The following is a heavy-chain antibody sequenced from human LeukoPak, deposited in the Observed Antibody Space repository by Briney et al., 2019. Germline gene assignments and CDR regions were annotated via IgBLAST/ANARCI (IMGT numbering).Heavy chain of an antibody. CDR2: INPNSGGT. J-gene: IGHJ4*02. Sequence: ASVKVSCKASGHTFTGYYMHWVRQAPGQGLEWVGRINPNSGGTNYAQKFQGRVTMTRDTSISTAYMELSRLRSDDTAVYYCARSGFAVPFDYWGQGTLVTVSS. V-gene: IGHV1-2*06. CDR1: GHTFTGYY. CDR3: ARSGFAVPFDY. D-gene: IGHD2-21*01.